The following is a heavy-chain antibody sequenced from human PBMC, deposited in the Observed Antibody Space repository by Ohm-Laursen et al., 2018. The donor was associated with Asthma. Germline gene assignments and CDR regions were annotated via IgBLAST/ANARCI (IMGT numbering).Heavy chain of an antibody. J-gene: IGHJ4*02. CDR2: ISSSSGTI. CDR3: ARDVMEWYLPAFDF. D-gene: IGHD3-3*01. Sequence: SLRLSCTASGFTFSSYTMNWVRQAPGKGLEWVSYISSSSGTIYYADSVNGRFTVSRDDSKNTLYLQMNSLRPDDTAVYYCARDVMEWYLPAFDFWGQGTLVTVSS. V-gene: IGHV3-48*01. CDR1: GFTFSSYT.